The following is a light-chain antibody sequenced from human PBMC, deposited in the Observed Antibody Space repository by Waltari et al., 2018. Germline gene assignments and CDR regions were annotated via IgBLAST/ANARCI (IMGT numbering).Light chain of an antibody. V-gene: IGKV2-28*01. CDR2: LGS. J-gene: IGKJ4*01. CDR3: MQALQTPLT. CDR1: QSLLLSNGYNY. Sequence: DIVMTQSPLSLPVTPGEPASIFCRSSQSLLLSNGYNYLNWYLQKPGQSPQLLIYLGSNRASGVPARFSGSGSGTDFTLKISRVEADDVGVYYCMQALQTPLTFGGGTKVEI.